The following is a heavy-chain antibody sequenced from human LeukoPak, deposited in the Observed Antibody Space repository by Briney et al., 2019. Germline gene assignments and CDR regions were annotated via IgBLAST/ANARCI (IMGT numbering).Heavy chain of an antibody. V-gene: IGHV3-23*01. CDR2: ISGSGGST. CDR1: GFTFSGYA. D-gene: IGHD4-11*01. CDR3: AKDLHDYGNYVGWFDS. J-gene: IGHJ5*01. Sequence: GESLRLSCAASGFTFSGYAMDWVRQAPGKGLEWVSAISGSGGSTYYADSVKGRFTISRDNSKTTLFLQMNSLRAEDTAVYYCAKDLHDYGNYVGWFDSWGQGTLVTVSS.